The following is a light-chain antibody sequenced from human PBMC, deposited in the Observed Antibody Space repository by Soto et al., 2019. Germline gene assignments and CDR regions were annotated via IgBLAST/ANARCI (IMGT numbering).Light chain of an antibody. CDR2: DVS. V-gene: IGLV2-14*01. CDR1: SSDVGGYNY. J-gene: IGLJ1*01. CDR3: CSYAIYNTCQIV. Sequence: QSALTQPASVSGSPGQSITISCTGTSSDVGGYNYVSWYQQHPGKAPKFMIYDVSNRLSGVSNRFSGSKSGNTASLTISGLQAEDESDYYWCSYAIYNTCQIVFGPVTKVTVL.